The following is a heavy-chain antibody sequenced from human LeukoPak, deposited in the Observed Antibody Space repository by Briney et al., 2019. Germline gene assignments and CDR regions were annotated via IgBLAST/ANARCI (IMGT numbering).Heavy chain of an antibody. Sequence: GESLKISCKGSGYSFTSYWIGWVRQMPGKGLEWMGIIYPGDSDTRYSPSFQGQVTISADKSISTAYLQWSSLKASDTAMYYCARWYCDFWSGYSHFDYWGQGTLVTVSS. CDR3: ARWYCDFWSGYSHFDY. V-gene: IGHV5-51*01. CDR1: GYSFTSYW. CDR2: IYPGDSDT. J-gene: IGHJ4*02. D-gene: IGHD3-3*01.